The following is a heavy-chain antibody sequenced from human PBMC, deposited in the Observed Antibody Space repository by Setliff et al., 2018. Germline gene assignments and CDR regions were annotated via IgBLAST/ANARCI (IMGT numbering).Heavy chain of an antibody. D-gene: IGHD6-6*01. CDR2: IGAYNGNT. V-gene: IGHV1-18*01. CDR3: ARGSSSGYYFDY. J-gene: IGHJ4*02. CDR1: GYTFTSYG. Sequence: ASVTVSCKASGYTFTSYGISWVRQAPGQGLEWMGWIGAYNGNTNYAQELQGRVTMTTDTSTSTAYMELRSLRSDDTAVYYCARGSSSGYYFDYWGQGTLVTVS.